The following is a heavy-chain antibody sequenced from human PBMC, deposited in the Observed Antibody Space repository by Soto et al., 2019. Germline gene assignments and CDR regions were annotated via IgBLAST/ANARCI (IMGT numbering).Heavy chain of an antibody. Sequence: ASVKVSCKASGYTFASYYMHWVRQAPGQGLVWMGVINPSGGSTSYAQKFQGRVTMTRDTSTSTVYMELSSLRSEDTAVYYCARIYGSGSYYPGPEDGMDVWGQGTTVTVSS. CDR3: ARIYGSGSYYPGPEDGMDV. CDR1: GYTFASYY. V-gene: IGHV1-46*01. CDR2: INPSGGST. D-gene: IGHD3-10*01. J-gene: IGHJ6*02.